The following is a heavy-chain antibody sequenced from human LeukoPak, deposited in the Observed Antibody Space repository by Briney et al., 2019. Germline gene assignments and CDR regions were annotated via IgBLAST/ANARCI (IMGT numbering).Heavy chain of an antibody. V-gene: IGHV3-53*01. D-gene: IGHD3-22*01. CDR1: GFTVNSHY. CDR3: ARDIAPSGCFSTAFDS. Sequence: GGSLRLSCAVSGFTVNSHYMSWVRQAPGKGLEWISLIYSGGSTFYADSVKGRFTISRDNSKNILYLQMNNLRAEDSAIYYCARDIAPSGCFSTAFDSWGQGTLVTVSS. J-gene: IGHJ4*02. CDR2: IYSGGST.